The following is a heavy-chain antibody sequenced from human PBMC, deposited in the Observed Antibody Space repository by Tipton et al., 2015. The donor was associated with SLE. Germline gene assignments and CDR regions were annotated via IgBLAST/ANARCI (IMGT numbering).Heavy chain of an antibody. D-gene: IGHD3-16*01. Sequence: SLRLSCAASGFTFSVYAMHWVRQAPGKGLEWVAVTSYDGTNKYYADSVKGRFTISRDNSKNTLYLQMASLRAEDMAVYYCARLGSDYHFYLDVWGKGTPVTVSS. CDR2: TSYDGTNK. CDR1: GFTFSVYA. V-gene: IGHV3-30*14. CDR3: ARLGSDYHFYLDV. J-gene: IGHJ6*03.